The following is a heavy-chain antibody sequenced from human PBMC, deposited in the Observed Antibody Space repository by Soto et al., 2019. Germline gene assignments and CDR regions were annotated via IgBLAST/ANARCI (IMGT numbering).Heavy chain of an antibody. CDR1: GFSLTIPRLG. CDR2: IFSDDDK. CDR3: TRIPGKLFPDYYYYGMDV. V-gene: IGHV2-26*01. D-gene: IGHD2-21*01. J-gene: IGHJ6*02. Sequence: QVTLKESGPVLLKPTETLTLTCTVSGFSLTIPRLGVSWVRQPPGKALEWLAHIFSDDDKSYSTSLQSRLTITQDTSKSQVVLSMTNMEPADTATYYCTRIPGKLFPDYYYYGMDVWGQGAPVTVSS.